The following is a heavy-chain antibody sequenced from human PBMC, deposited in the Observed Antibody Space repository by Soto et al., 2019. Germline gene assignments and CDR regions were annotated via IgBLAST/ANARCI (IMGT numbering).Heavy chain of an antibody. CDR2: IKSTAYGGTT. J-gene: IGHJ4*02. CDR1: NFTFSYAW. V-gene: IGHV3-15*01. Sequence: QRLSCAASNFTFSYAWMSWVRQAPGKGLEWVGRIKSTAYGGTTDYAAPVKGRVTISRDDSKNTLYLQMNSLRTEDTARYYCTTDDTSGYYFHYWGQGTLVTVSS. D-gene: IGHD3-22*01. CDR3: TTDDTSGYYFHY.